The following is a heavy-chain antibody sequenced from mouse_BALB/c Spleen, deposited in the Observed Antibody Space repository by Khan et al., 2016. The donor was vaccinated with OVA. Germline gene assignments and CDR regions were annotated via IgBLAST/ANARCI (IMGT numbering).Heavy chain of an antibody. D-gene: IGHD2-10*01. J-gene: IGHJ4*01. CDR1: GYTFTNYG. Sequence: QIQLVQSGPELKTPGETVKISCKASGYTFTNYGLNWVKQAPGKGLQWMGWINTNTGEPTYAVDFKGRFAFSLETSASTAYLQINNLKNEDTATYFCASPPYCSYVKGYWGQGTSVTVAS. CDR2: INTNTGEP. V-gene: IGHV9-3-1*01. CDR3: ASPPYCSYVKGY.